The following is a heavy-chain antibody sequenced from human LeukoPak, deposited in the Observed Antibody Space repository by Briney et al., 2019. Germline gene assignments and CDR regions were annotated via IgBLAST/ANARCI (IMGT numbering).Heavy chain of an antibody. J-gene: IGHJ4*02. CDR1: GFSFSTYA. CDR3: VKRSSSGYHYDY. Sequence: PGGSLRLSCSASGFSFSTYAMHWVRQAPGKGLEYVSAVTSSGGSTYYADFVKGRFTISRDNSKNTLYLQMSSLRAEDTAVYYCVKRSSSGYHYDYWGQGTLVTVSS. D-gene: IGHD3-22*01. CDR2: VTSSGGST. V-gene: IGHV3-64D*06.